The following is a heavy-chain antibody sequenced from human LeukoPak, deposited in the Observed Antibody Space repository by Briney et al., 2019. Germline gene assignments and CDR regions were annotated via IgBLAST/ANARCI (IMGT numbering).Heavy chain of an antibody. CDR2: INAGNGNT. CDR1: GYTFTSYA. J-gene: IGHJ4*02. V-gene: IGHV1-3*01. Sequence: ASVKVSCKASGYTFTSYAMHWVRQAPGQRLEWMGLINAGNGNTKYSQKFQGRVTITRDTSASTAYMELSSLRSEDTAVYYCARGIAVAGRGYWGQGTLVTVSS. CDR3: ARGIAVAGRGY. D-gene: IGHD6-19*01.